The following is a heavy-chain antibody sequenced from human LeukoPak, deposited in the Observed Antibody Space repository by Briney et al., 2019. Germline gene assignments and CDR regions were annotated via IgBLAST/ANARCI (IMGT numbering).Heavy chain of an antibody. CDR2: IWYDGSNK. Sequence: GRSLRLSCAASGFTFSSYGMHWVRQAPGKGLEWVAVIWYDGSNKYYADSVKGRFTISRDNSKNTLYLQMNSLRAEDTAVYYCAREGCGSTSCYTSFDYWGQGTLVTVSS. V-gene: IGHV3-33*01. CDR3: AREGCGSTSCYTSFDY. D-gene: IGHD2-2*02. CDR1: GFTFSSYG. J-gene: IGHJ4*02.